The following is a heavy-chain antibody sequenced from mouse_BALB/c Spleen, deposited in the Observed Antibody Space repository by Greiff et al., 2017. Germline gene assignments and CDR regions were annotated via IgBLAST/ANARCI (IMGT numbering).Heavy chain of an antibody. Sequence: EVQVVESGGDLVKPGGSLKLSCAASGFTFSSYGMSWVRQTPDKRLEWVATISSGGSYTYYPDSVKGRFTISRDNAKNTLYLQMSSLKSEDTAMYYCARRGGVLYAMDYWGQGTSVTVSS. CDR3: ARRGGVLYAMDY. CDR2: ISSGGSYT. J-gene: IGHJ4*01. V-gene: IGHV5-6*01. CDR1: GFTFSSYG.